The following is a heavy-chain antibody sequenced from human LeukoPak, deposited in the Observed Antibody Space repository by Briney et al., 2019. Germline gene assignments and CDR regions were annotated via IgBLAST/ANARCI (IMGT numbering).Heavy chain of an antibody. V-gene: IGHV4-4*07. Sequence: SETLSLTCTVSGGSISSYYWSWIRQPAGKGLEWIGRIYTSGSTNYNPSLKSRVTMSVDTSKNQFSLKLSPVTAADTAVYYCARDRIAVAGNGRGNWFDPWGQGTLVTVSS. CDR1: GGSISSYY. CDR2: IYTSGST. D-gene: IGHD6-19*01. J-gene: IGHJ5*02. CDR3: ARDRIAVAGNGRGNWFDP.